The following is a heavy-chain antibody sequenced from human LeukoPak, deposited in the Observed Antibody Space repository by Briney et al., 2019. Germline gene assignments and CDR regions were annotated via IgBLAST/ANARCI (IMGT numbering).Heavy chain of an antibody. D-gene: IGHD6-13*01. CDR2: IDPSDSYT. CDR3: ARADVAAAGIGY. Sequence: GESLKISCKGSGYSFTSYWISWVRQMPGKGLGWMGRIDPSDSYTNYSPSFQGHVTISADKSISTAYLQWSSLKASDTAMYYCARADVAAAGIGYWGQGTLVTVSS. J-gene: IGHJ4*02. CDR1: GYSFTSYW. V-gene: IGHV5-10-1*01.